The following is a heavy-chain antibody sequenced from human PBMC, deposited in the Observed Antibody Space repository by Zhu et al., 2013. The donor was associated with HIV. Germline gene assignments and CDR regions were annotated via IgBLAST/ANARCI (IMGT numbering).Heavy chain of an antibody. V-gene: IGHV3-30*18. CDR3: AKAHGAMVRGVINAFDI. Sequence: VQLVESGGGVVQPGRSLRLSCAASGFTFSSYGMHWVRQAPGKGLEWVAVISYDGSNKYYADSVKGRFTISRDNSKNTLYLQMNSLRAEDTAVYYCAKAHGAMVRGVINAFDIWGQGTMVTVSS. J-gene: IGHJ3*02. CDR2: ISYDGSNK. D-gene: IGHD3-10*01. CDR1: GFTFSSYG.